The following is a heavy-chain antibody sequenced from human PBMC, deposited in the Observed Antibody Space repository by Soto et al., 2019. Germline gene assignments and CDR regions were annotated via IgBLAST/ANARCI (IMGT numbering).Heavy chain of an antibody. Sequence: PSETPSLTCTVSGGSISSYYWSWIRQPPGKGLEWIGYNYYRGSTNYNPSLKSRVPISVDRSKNQSSLKLSSVTAPDTAVSYCSREPDRWCQGTLLTVSS. CDR3: SREPDR. J-gene: IGHJ4*02. CDR2: NYYRGST. D-gene: IGHD2-2*01. V-gene: IGHV4-59*12. CDR1: GGSISSYY.